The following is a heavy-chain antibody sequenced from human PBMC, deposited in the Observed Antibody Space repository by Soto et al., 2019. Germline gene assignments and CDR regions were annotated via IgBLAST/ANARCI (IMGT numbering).Heavy chain of an antibody. CDR2: IYYSGST. V-gene: IGHV4-39*01. CDR1: GGSISSSSYY. Sequence: QLQLQESGPGLVKPSETLSLTCTVSGGSISSSSYYWGWIRQPPGKGLEWIGSIYYSGSTYYNPSLKSRVTISVDTPKNQFALKLSSVTAADTAVYYCARRRHIVVVVAAIPYYYYYMDVWGKGTTVTVSS. CDR3: ARRRHIVVVVAAIPYYYYYMDV. J-gene: IGHJ6*03. D-gene: IGHD2-15*01.